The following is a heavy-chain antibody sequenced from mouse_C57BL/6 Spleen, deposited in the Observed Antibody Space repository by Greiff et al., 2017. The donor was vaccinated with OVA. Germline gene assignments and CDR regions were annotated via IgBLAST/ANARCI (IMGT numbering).Heavy chain of an antibody. CDR1: GYTFTSYW. CDR2: IDPSDSYT. CDR3: ARGTYYSNAWFAY. J-gene: IGHJ3*01. D-gene: IGHD2-5*01. Sequence: QVQLQQPGAELVMPGASVKLSCKASGYTFTSYWMHWVKQRPGQGLEWIGEIDPSDSYTNYNQKFKGKSTLTVAKSSSTAYMQLSSLTSEDSAVYYCARGTYYSNAWFAYWGQGTLVTVSA. V-gene: IGHV1-69*01.